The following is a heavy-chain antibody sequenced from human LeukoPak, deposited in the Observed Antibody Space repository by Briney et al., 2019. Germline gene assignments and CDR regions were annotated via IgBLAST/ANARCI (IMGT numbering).Heavy chain of an antibody. D-gene: IGHD6-19*01. CDR1: GGSISSYY. CDR3: ARDSGYSSGPVSFDP. J-gene: IGHJ5*02. CDR2: IYTSGST. Sequence: SETPSLTCTVSGGSISSYYWSWIRQPAGKGLEWIGRIYTSGSTNYNPSLKSRVTMSVDTSKNQFSLKLSSVTAADTAVYYCARDSGYSSGPVSFDPWGQGTLVTVSS. V-gene: IGHV4-4*07.